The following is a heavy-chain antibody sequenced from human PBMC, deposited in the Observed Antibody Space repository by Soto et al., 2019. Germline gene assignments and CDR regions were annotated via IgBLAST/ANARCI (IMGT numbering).Heavy chain of an antibody. D-gene: IGHD3-22*01. CDR2: IWYDGSNK. V-gene: IGHV3-33*01. J-gene: IGHJ4*02. CDR3: ARESYDSSGYYYHY. Sequence: GGSLRLSCAASGFTFSSYGMHWVRQAPGKGLEWVAVIWYDGSNKYYADSVKGRFTISRDNSKNTLYLQMNSLRAEDTAVYYCARESYDSSGYYYHYWGQGTLVTVSS. CDR1: GFTFSSYG.